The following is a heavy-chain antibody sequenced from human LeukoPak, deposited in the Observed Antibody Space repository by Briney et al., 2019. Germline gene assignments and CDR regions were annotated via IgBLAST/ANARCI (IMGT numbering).Heavy chain of an antibody. CDR2: ISSSSSYI. D-gene: IGHD2-15*01. V-gene: IGHV3-21*01. Sequence: PGGSLRPSCAASGFTFSSYSMNWVRQAPGKGLEWVSSISSSSSYIYYADSVKGRFTISRDNAKNSLYLQMNSLRAEDTAVYYCARSVVGWFDPWGQGTLVTVSS. CDR1: GFTFSSYS. J-gene: IGHJ5*02. CDR3: ARSVVGWFDP.